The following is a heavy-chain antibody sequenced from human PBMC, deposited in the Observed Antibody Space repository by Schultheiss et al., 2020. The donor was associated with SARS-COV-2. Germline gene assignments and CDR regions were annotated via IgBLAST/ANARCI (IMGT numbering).Heavy chain of an antibody. V-gene: IGHV3-53*01. D-gene: IGHD1-26*01. CDR2: IYSGGST. Sequence: GGSLRLSCAASGFTVSSNYMSWVRQAPGKGLEWVSVIYSGGSTYYADSVKGRFTISRDNSKNTLYLQMNSLRAEDTAVYYCAREGRNYYYGMDVWGQGTTVTVSS. CDR1: GFTVSSNY. CDR3: AREGRNYYYGMDV. J-gene: IGHJ6*02.